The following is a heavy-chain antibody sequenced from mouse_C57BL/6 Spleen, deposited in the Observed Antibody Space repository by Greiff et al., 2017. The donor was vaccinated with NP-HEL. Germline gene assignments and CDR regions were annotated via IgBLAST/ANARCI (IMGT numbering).Heavy chain of an antibody. J-gene: IGHJ2*01. CDR1: GFSLTSYG. V-gene: IGHV2-2*01. D-gene: IGHD2-3*01. CDR3: ARNGDGYYQYYFDY. CDR2: IRSGGNT. Sequence: VHLVESGPGLVQPSQCLSITCTASGFSLTSYGVHWVRQSPGKGLEWLGVIRSGGNTDYNAAFISMLSISKDNSKSQVFIQMNSLQADDTAIYYCARNGDGYYQYYFDYWGQGTTLTVSS.